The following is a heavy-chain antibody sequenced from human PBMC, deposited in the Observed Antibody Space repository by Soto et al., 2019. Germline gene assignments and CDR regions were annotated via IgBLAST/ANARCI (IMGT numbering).Heavy chain of an antibody. Sequence: PSETLSLTCTVSGGSISSYYWSWIRQPPGKGLEWIGNIYYSGRTNYNPSLKSRVIISVDTSKNQFSLKLSSVTAADTAVYYCEGYGELVYYYYGMDVWGQGTTVTVSS. D-gene: IGHD3-10*01. CDR2: IYYSGRT. V-gene: IGHV4-59*08. J-gene: IGHJ6*02. CDR1: GGSISSYY. CDR3: EGYGELVYYYYGMDV.